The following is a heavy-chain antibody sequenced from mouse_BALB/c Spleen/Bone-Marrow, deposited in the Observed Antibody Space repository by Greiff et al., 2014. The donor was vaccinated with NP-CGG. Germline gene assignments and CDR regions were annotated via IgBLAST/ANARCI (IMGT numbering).Heavy chain of an antibody. D-gene: IGHD2-3*01. J-gene: IGHJ3*01. Sequence: QVQLQQSGAELMKPGASVKLSCKASGYTFTSYYLYWVKQRPGQGLKWIGEINPSNGDTNFNEKFKSKASLTVDISSNTTYMQLSSLTSEDSAVYYCTRYDGYFTLFAYWGQGTLVTVSA. CDR2: INPSNGDT. CDR3: TRYDGYFTLFAY. V-gene: IGHV1-53*01. CDR1: GYTFTSYY.